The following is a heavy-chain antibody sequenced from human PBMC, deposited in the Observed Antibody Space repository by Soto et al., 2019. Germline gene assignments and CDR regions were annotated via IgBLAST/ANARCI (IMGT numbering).Heavy chain of an antibody. CDR2: IYYTGST. CDR3: AREIRGSCSSSTCYGRN. CDR1: GGSISSSSFY. J-gene: IGHJ4*02. D-gene: IGHD2-2*01. Sequence: SETLSLTCTVSGGSISSSSFYWGWIRQPPGKGLEWIGTIYYTGSTYYSPSLKSRVTMSVDTSKNQFSLKLSSVTAADTAVYYCAREIRGSCSSSTCYGRNWGQGTLVTVSS. V-gene: IGHV4-39*02.